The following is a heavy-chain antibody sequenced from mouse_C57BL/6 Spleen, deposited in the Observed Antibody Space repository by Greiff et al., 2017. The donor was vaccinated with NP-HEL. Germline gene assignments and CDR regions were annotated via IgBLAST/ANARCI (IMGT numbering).Heavy chain of an antibody. CDR1: GYTFTSYW. J-gene: IGHJ4*01. Sequence: QVQLQQPGAELVKPGASVKLSCKASGYTFTSYWMHWVKQRPGPGLEWIGMIHPNSGSTNYNEKFKSKATLTVDKSSSTAYMQLSSLTSEDSAVYYCASYDGYWGYAMDYWGQGTSVTVSS. CDR2: IHPNSGST. V-gene: IGHV1-64*01. D-gene: IGHD2-3*01. CDR3: ASYDGYWGYAMDY.